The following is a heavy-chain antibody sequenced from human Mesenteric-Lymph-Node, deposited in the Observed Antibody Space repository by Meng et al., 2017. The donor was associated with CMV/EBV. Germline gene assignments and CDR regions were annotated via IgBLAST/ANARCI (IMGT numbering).Heavy chain of an antibody. CDR2: ISWNSGSI. CDR3: AKDKGGSGSYKDY. D-gene: IGHD3-10*01. V-gene: IGHV3-9*01. Sequence: GGSLRLSCAASGFTVSSNYMSWVRQAPGKGLEWVSSISWNSGSIGYADSVKGRFTISRDNAKNSLYLQMNSLRAEDTALYYCAKDKGGSGSYKDYWGQGTLVTVSS. CDR1: GFTVSSNY. J-gene: IGHJ4*02.